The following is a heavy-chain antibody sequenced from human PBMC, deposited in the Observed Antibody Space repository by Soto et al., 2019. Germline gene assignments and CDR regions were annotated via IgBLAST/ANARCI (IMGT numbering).Heavy chain of an antibody. CDR3: ARVGPYCSSTSCPGGMDV. V-gene: IGHV1-69*13. J-gene: IGHJ6*02. Sequence: ASLKVSCKASGGTFSSYAISWVRQAPGQGLEWMGGIIPIFGTANYAQKLQGRVTITADESTSTAYMELSSLRSEDTAVYYCARVGPYCSSTSCPGGMDVWGQGTTVTVSS. D-gene: IGHD2-2*01. CDR1: GGTFSSYA. CDR2: IIPIFGTA.